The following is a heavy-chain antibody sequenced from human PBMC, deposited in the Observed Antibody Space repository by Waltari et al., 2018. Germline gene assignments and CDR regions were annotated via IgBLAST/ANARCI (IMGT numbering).Heavy chain of an antibody. Sequence: QVQLVESGGGVVQPGTSLRLSCASSGFPFSSYCMHWVRQAPGKGLEWLAVIWYDGSNKYYADSVKGRFTISRDNSKNTLYLQMNSLRAEDTAVYYCARDFYGDYVEAFDYWGQGTLVTVSS. D-gene: IGHD4-17*01. V-gene: IGHV3-33*01. CDR2: IWYDGSNK. J-gene: IGHJ4*02. CDR3: ARDFYGDYVEAFDY. CDR1: GFPFSSYC.